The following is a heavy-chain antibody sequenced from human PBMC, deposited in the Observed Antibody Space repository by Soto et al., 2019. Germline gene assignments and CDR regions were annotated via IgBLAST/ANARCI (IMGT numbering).Heavy chain of an antibody. D-gene: IGHD2-15*01. CDR3: SRGILV. CDR1: GGSMNSGGYC. V-gene: IGHV4-31*03. Sequence: QVQLQESGPGLVKPSQTLSLTCTVSGGSMNSGGYCWSWIRQHPGEGLEWIGCISYGGTTSYNPSLKSRVIISVDTSKNQSSLKLTSVTAADTAVYYCSRGILVWGQGTLITVSS. CDR2: ISYGGTT. J-gene: IGHJ4*02.